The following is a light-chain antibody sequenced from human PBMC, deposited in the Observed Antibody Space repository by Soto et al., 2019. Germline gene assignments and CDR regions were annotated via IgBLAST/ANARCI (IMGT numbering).Light chain of an antibody. Sequence: DIQMTQSPASLSASVGDRVTITCRASQSIGTYLNWYQQKPGKAPKVLIYDASSLQRGVPSRFSARGSGTDFTLTINSLQPEDFATYHCQQGYSAPTFGQGTKVDIK. V-gene: IGKV1-39*01. J-gene: IGKJ1*01. CDR3: QQGYSAPT. CDR1: QSIGTY. CDR2: DAS.